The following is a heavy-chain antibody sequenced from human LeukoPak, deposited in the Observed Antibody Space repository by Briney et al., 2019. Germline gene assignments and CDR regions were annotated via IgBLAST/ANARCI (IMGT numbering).Heavy chain of an antibody. CDR3: AATTVVRKYFQH. CDR2: INPSGGST. CDR1: GYTFTSYY. J-gene: IGHJ1*01. D-gene: IGHD4-23*01. Sequence: ASVTVSCKASGYTFTSYYMHWVRQAPGQGLEWMGIINPSGGSTSYAQKSQGRVTMTRDMSTSTVYMELSSRRSEDTAVYYCAATTVVRKYFQHWGQGTLVTVSS. V-gene: IGHV1-46*01.